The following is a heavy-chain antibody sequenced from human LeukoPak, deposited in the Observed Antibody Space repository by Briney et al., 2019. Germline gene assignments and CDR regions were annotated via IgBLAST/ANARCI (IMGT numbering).Heavy chain of an antibody. D-gene: IGHD2-8*01. CDR3: AKDRCSNGIGCYYYYMDV. Sequence: QTGGSLRLSCAASGFAFRSYAMTWVRQAPGKGLEWVSVISGSGSSTDYADSVKGRFSISRDSSKNILYLQMNSLRAEDTAVYYCAKDRCSNGIGCYYYYMDVWGKGTTVTISS. CDR2: ISGSGSST. J-gene: IGHJ6*03. CDR1: GFAFRSYA. V-gene: IGHV3-23*01.